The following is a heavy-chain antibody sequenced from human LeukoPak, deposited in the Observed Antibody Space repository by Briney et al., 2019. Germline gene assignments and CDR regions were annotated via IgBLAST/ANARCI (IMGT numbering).Heavy chain of an antibody. CDR3: ARGDYDFWSGYSY. Sequence: SQTLSLTCTVSGGSISSGSYYWIWIRQPAGRGLEWIGRIYTSGSNNYNPSLKSRVTISVDASKNQFSLKLSSVTAADTAVYYCARGDYDFWSGYSYWGQGTLVTVSS. V-gene: IGHV4-61*02. CDR1: GGSISSGSYY. CDR2: IYTSGSN. D-gene: IGHD3-3*01. J-gene: IGHJ4*02.